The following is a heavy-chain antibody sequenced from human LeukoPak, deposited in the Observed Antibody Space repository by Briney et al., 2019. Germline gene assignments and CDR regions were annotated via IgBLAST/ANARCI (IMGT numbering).Heavy chain of an antibody. CDR3: SRENGAFSPFGY. CDR2: ISLTGLT. V-gene: IGHV4-4*02. D-gene: IGHD2-8*01. Sequence: PSVTLSLTCGVSGGSISNTNWWSWVRQPPGQGLAWIGEISLTGLTHYNPSLESRVTVSLDKSKNQLSLNLTSVTAADTAVYYCSRENGAFSPFGYWGQGTLVTVLS. J-gene: IGHJ4*02. CDR1: GGSISNTNW.